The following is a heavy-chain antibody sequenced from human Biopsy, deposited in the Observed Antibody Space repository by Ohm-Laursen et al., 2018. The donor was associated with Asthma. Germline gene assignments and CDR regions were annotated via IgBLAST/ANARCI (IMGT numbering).Heavy chain of an antibody. CDR1: SYTFNSAG. CDR3: ARAVDYSHYYGIDV. J-gene: IGHJ6*02. D-gene: IGHD3-10*01. CDR2: FSVYNGNT. Sequence: GASVKVSCKTSSYTFNSAGITWVRQAPGQGLEWMGRFSVYNGNTKVAQKLQDRVTMITDTSTSTAYMELRSLRSDDTAVYFCARAVDYSHYYGIDVWGQGTTVTVS. V-gene: IGHV1-18*01.